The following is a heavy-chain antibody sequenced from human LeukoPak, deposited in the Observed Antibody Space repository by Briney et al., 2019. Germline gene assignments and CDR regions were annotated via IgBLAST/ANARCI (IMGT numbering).Heavy chain of an antibody. CDR2: ISSTSSYI. J-gene: IGHJ4*02. CDR1: GFTFSSYS. CDR3: ARASSGWAVDLYYFDH. D-gene: IGHD6-19*01. V-gene: IGHV3-21*01. Sequence: GGSLRLSCAASGFTFSSYSMNWVRQAPGKGLEWVSSISSTSSYIYYPDSVKGRFTISRDNSRNSLHLQMNSLRAEDTAVYYCARASSGWAVDLYYFDHWGQGTLVTVSS.